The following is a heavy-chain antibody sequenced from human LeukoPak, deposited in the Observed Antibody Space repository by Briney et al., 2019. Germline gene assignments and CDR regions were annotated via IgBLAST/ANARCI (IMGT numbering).Heavy chain of an antibody. D-gene: IGHD3-9*01. V-gene: IGHV1-69*13. CDR1: GGTFSSYA. Sequence: SVKVSCKASGGTFSSYAISWVRQAPGQGLEWMGGIIPIFGTSNYAQKFQGRVTITADESTSTAYMELSSLRSEDTAVYYCARDDGRYFDRLGHDAFDIWGQGTLVTVSS. CDR3: ARDDGRYFDRLGHDAFDI. J-gene: IGHJ3*02. CDR2: IIPIFGTS.